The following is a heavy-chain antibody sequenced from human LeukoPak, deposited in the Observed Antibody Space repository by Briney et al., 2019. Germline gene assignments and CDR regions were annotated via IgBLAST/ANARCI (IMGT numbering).Heavy chain of an antibody. Sequence: ASVKVSCKASGGTFSSYAISWVRQAPGQGLEWMGGIIPIFGTANYAQKFQGRVTITADESTSTAFMELSSLRSEDTAVYYCARGPAITIFGVAKGAFDIWGQGTMVTVSS. J-gene: IGHJ3*02. V-gene: IGHV1-69*13. D-gene: IGHD3-3*01. CDR2: IIPIFGTA. CDR1: GGTFSSYA. CDR3: ARGPAITIFGVAKGAFDI.